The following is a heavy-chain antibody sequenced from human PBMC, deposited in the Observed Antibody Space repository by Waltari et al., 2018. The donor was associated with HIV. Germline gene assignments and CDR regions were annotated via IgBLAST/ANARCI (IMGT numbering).Heavy chain of an antibody. V-gene: IGHV3-7*01. CDR1: GFKFSSFW. J-gene: IGHJ6*02. Sequence: EVQLVESGGDLVQPGESLRLSCAASGFKFSSFWMNWVRQAPGSRLEGVANIKEDGSEKYYVDSVKCRFTICRDNVKNSLYLQMNSLRAEDTAVYYCARDASYFDFWSGGYYYYGLDVWGQGTTVTVSS. D-gene: IGHD3-3*01. CDR2: IKEDGSEK. CDR3: ARDASYFDFWSGGYYYYGLDV.